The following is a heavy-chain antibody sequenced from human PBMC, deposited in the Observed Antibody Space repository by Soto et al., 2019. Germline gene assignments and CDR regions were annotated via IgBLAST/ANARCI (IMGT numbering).Heavy chain of an antibody. Sequence: SETLSLTCTVSGGSISSYYWNWIRRPPGKGLEWIGFVYNSGSTNYNPSLKSRVTISGDTSKNQFSLKLSSVTAADTAVYYCARGLRYYDSSGYYYGSGAFDIWGQGTRVTVSS. CDR3: ARGLRYYDSSGYYYGSGAFDI. D-gene: IGHD3-22*01. J-gene: IGHJ3*02. CDR1: GGSISSYY. V-gene: IGHV4-59*01. CDR2: VYNSGST.